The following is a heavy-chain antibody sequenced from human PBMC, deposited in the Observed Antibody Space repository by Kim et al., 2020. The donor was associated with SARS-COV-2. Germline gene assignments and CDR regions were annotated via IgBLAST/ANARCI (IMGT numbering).Heavy chain of an antibody. J-gene: IGHJ4*02. CDR2: ISGSGGST. CDR1: GFTFSSYA. Sequence: GGSLRLSCAASGFTFSSYAMSWVRQAPGKGLEWVSAISGSGGSTYYADSVKGRFTISRDNSKNTLYLQMNSLRAEDTAVYYCARGNGAIAAAGQWLVGYYFDYWGGGTPVTVSS. D-gene: IGHD6-13*01. V-gene: IGHV3-23*01. CDR3: ARGNGAIAAAGQWLVGYYFDY.